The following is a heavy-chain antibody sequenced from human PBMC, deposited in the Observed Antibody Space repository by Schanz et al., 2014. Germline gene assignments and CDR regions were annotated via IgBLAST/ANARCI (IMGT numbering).Heavy chain of an antibody. CDR1: GFTFSGYA. Sequence: EVQPEESGGGLVQPGGSLRLSCAASGFTFSGYAMTWVRQAPGKGLEWVSTIASGGSHTFYADSVTGRFTISGDNSKNTLYLQMNSLRADDTAVYYCAKSKSQLPLFDYWGQGTLVAVSS. CDR3: AKSKSQLPLFDY. CDR2: IASGGSHT. V-gene: IGHV3-23*04. D-gene: IGHD2-21*01. J-gene: IGHJ4*02.